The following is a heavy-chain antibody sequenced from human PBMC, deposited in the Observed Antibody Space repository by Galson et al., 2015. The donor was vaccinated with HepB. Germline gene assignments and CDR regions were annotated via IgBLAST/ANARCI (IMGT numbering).Heavy chain of an antibody. V-gene: IGHV3-11*01. Sequence: SLRLSCAASGFTFSDYYMTWIRQAPGKGLEWVSYISSSGSTIYYTDSVKGRFTISRDNAKNSLHLQMNSLRAEDTAVYYCARGVSSGYDLELLPHAFDIWGQGAMVTVSS. CDR2: ISSSGSTI. CDR3: ARGVSSGYDLELLPHAFDI. CDR1: GFTFSDYY. D-gene: IGHD5-12*01. J-gene: IGHJ3*02.